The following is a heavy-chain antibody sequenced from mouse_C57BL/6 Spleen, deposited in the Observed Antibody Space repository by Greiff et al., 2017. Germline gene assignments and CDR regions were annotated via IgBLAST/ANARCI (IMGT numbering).Heavy chain of an antibody. CDR1: GYTFTSYW. J-gene: IGHJ1*03. Sequence: VQLQQSGTVLARPGASVKMSCKTSGYTFTSYWMHWVKQRPGQGLEWIGAIYPGNSDTSYNQKFKGKAKLTAVTSASTAYMELSSLTNEDSAVYYCTRYDDYGRYFDVWGTGTTVTVSS. D-gene: IGHD2-3*01. V-gene: IGHV1-5*01. CDR3: TRYDDYGRYFDV. CDR2: IYPGNSDT.